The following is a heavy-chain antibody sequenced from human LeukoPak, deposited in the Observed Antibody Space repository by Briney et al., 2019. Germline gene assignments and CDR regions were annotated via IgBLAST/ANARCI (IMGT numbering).Heavy chain of an antibody. CDR3: ARERPKSYYYDSSGNNYFEY. Sequence: PGRSLRLSCAASGFTFSSYWMSWVRQAPGKGLEWVAKINQYGTEKYYVDSVKGRFTISRDNAKNSLYLQMNSLRAEDTAVYYGARERPKSYYYDSSGNNYFEYWGQGTLVTVSS. CDR1: GFTFSSYW. J-gene: IGHJ4*02. V-gene: IGHV3-7*05. D-gene: IGHD3-22*01. CDR2: INQYGTEK.